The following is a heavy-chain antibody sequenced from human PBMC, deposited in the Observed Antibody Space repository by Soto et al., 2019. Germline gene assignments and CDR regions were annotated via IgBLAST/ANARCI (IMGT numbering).Heavy chain of an antibody. CDR2: VVPIRRTA. CDR3: VRDSGAKLSSS. D-gene: IGHD6-13*01. V-gene: IGHV1-69*13. Sequence: SPVKGSPKASGFTFSRHGISRGRQAPGQGVEWGGGVVPIRRTADFAQTLQGRVSITADESARPSYMELRSLSSQDTAVYYCVRDSGAKLSSSWGQGTLVTVSS. CDR1: GFTFSRHG. J-gene: IGHJ4*02.